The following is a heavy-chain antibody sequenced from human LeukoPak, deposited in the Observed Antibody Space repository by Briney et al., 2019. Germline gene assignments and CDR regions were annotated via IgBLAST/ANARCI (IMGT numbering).Heavy chain of an antibody. CDR1: GLILSDNY. J-gene: IGHJ4*02. D-gene: IGHD4-17*01. CDR2: IHSGGTT. Sequence: GGSLRLSCAASGLILSDNYMSWVRQAPGKGLEWVSVIHSGGTTYYADSVKGRFTISRDNSKNTVYLQMNSLRVEDTATYYCARDPGYGDPRDYWGQGTLVTVST. V-gene: IGHV3-53*01. CDR3: ARDPGYGDPRDY.